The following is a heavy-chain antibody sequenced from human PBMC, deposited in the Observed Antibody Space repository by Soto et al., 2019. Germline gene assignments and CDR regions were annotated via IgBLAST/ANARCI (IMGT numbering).Heavy chain of an antibody. D-gene: IGHD2-2*01. CDR2: IRWNSGSI. CDR1: GFTFDENA. CDR3: AKARVGSYFDY. J-gene: IGHJ4*02. V-gene: IGHV3-9*01. Sequence: EVQLVESGGCLVQPGRSLRLSCAASGFTFDENAMHWVRQAPGKGLEWVSGIRWNSGSIGYADSVKGRFTISRDNAKKSLYLQMNSLRAEDTALYYCAKARVGSYFDYWGQGTLVTVSS.